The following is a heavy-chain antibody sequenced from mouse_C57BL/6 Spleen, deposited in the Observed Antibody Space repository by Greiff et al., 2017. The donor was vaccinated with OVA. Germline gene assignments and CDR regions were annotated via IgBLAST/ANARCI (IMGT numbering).Heavy chain of an antibody. J-gene: IGHJ2*01. CDR2: IDPENGDT. Sequence: EVQLQQSGAELVRPGASVKLSCTASGFNIKDDYMHWVKQRPEQGLEWIGWIDPENGDTEYASKFQGKATITADTSSNTAYLQLSSLTSEDTAVYYCTTLTGTHYFDDWGQGTTLTVSS. CDR3: TTLTGTHYFDD. CDR1: GFNIKDDY. V-gene: IGHV14-4*01. D-gene: IGHD4-1*01.